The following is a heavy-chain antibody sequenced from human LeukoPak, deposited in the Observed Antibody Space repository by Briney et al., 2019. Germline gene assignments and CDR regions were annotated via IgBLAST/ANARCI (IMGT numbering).Heavy chain of an antibody. V-gene: IGHV3-21*06. J-gene: IGHJ3*02. CDR2: IATSSDYI. D-gene: IGHD3-10*01. Sequence: GEFLKISCAASGFTISTYSMNWVRQAPGRGLEWVSSIATSSDYIYYAGSLKGRFTISRDNAKNSLYLHMNSLRPGDTAVYYCARGRSITILRGVAISDGFDIWGQGTKVTVS. CDR1: GFTISTYS. CDR3: ARGRSITILRGVAISDGFDI.